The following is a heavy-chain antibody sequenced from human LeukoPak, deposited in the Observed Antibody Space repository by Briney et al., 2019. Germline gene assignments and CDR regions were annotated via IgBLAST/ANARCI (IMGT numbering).Heavy chain of an antibody. CDR3: ARGSTTSSSWPFDY. V-gene: IGHV4-30-4*01. CDR2: IYYSGST. CDR1: GGSISSGDYY. D-gene: IGHD6-13*01. Sequence: SETLSLTCTVSGGSISSGDYYWSWIRQPPGKGLEWIGYIYYSGSTYYNPSLKSRVTISVDTSKNQFSLKLSSVTAADTAVYYCARGSTTSSSWPFDYWGQGTLVTVSS. J-gene: IGHJ4*02.